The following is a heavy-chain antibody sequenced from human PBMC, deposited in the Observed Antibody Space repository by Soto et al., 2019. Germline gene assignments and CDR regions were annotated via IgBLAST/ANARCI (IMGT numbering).Heavy chain of an antibody. V-gene: IGHV3-21*01. CDR1: GFTFSSYS. J-gene: IGHJ6*02. Sequence: EVQLVESGGGLVKPGGSLRHSCAASGFTFSSYSMNWVRQAPGKGLEWVSSISSSSSYIYYADSVKGRFTISRDNAKNSLYLQMNSLRAEDTAVYYCAGANCSGGSCYWYYGMDVWGQGTTVTVSS. D-gene: IGHD2-15*01. CDR3: AGANCSGGSCYWYYGMDV. CDR2: ISSSSSYI.